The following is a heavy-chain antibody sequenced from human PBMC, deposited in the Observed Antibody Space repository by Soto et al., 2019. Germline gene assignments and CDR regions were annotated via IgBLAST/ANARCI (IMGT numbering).Heavy chain of an antibody. CDR1: GLTFSNYD. CDR2: ISGSPTST. V-gene: IGHV3-23*01. CDR3: ANGGLSFRLVAF. D-gene: IGHD3-16*01. J-gene: IGHJ4*02. Sequence: EVQLLESGGGLVQPGGSLRLSCVVSGLTFSNYDMSWVRHAPGKRLEWVSAISGSPTSTYYPDYVNGRITISRDNAKKILYLHMSSLSAADTAVYYCANGGLSFRLVAFWRQGALVTVSS.